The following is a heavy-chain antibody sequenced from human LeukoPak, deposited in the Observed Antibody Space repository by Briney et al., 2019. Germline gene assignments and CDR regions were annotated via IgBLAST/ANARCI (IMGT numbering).Heavy chain of an antibody. CDR3: ARLATTGSHNWNYVYYGMDV. CDR2: IYPGDSDT. V-gene: IGHV5-51*01. CDR1: GYSFTSYW. Sequence: GESLKISCKGSGYSFTSYWIGWVRQMPGKGLEWMGTIYPGDSDTRYSPSFQGQVTISADKSISTAYLQWSSLKASDTAMYYCARLATTGSHNWNYVYYGMDVWGQGTTVTVSS. D-gene: IGHD1-20*01. J-gene: IGHJ6*02.